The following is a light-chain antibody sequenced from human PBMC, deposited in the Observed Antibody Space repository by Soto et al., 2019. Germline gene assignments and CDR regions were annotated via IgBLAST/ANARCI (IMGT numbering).Light chain of an antibody. Sequence: EIVLMQSPGTLSLSPGERATLSCRASQTLRRTYIAWYQQKPGQAPRVLIYGASKRATGIPDRFSGSGSVTDFSLTISRLEPEDFAVYYCHQYDNAPQTYGQGTKVDIK. J-gene: IGKJ2*01. V-gene: IGKV3-20*01. CDR3: HQYDNAPQT. CDR1: QTLRRTY. CDR2: GAS.